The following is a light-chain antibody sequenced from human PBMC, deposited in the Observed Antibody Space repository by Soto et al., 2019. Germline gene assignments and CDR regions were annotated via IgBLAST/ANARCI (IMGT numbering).Light chain of an antibody. CDR1: QSISTR. CDR3: QHYNSYSEA. CDR2: DAS. Sequence: ASTLYPYVKSGVTSNCRASQSISTRLAWYQQKSGKAPHLLIYDASSLESGVPSRFSGSGSGTEFTLTISSLQPDDFATYYCQHYNSYSEAFGQGTKVDIK. V-gene: IGKV1-5*01. J-gene: IGKJ1*01.